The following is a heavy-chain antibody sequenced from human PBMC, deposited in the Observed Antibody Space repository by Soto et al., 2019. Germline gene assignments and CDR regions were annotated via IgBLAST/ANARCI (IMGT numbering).Heavy chain of an antibody. Sequence: EASVKVSCKASGYTFTSYAMHWVRQAPGQRLEWMGWINAGNGNTKYSQKFQGRVTITRDTSASTAYMELSSLRSEDTAVYYCARGSSSSWYYYYYGMDVWGQGTTVTVSS. CDR2: INAGNGNT. J-gene: IGHJ6*02. CDR1: GYTFTSYA. V-gene: IGHV1-3*01. D-gene: IGHD6-13*01. CDR3: ARGSSSSWYYYYYGMDV.